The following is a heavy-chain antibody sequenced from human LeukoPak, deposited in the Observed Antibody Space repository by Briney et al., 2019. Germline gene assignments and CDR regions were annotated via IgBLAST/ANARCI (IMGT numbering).Heavy chain of an antibody. Sequence: PGRSLRLSCAASGFTFSSYGMHWVRQAPGKGLEWVAVISYDGSNKYYADSVKGRFTISRDNSKNTLYLQMNSLRAEDTAVYYCARASSGFDYWGQGTLVTVSS. CDR3: ARASSGFDY. D-gene: IGHD3-10*01. J-gene: IGHJ4*02. CDR2: ISYDGSNK. V-gene: IGHV3-30*03. CDR1: GFTFSSYG.